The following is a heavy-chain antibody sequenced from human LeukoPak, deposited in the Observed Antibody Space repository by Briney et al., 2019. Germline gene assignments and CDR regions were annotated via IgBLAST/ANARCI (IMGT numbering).Heavy chain of an antibody. Sequence: GGSLRLSCAASGFAFSSFSMTWVRQAPGKGLEWVSSIIVSGTTYYADSVKGRFTISRDNAKNSLDLQMNSLRAEDTAVYYCAGGGRWLQLDYWGQGTLVTVSS. D-gene: IGHD5-24*01. CDR2: IIVSGTT. CDR3: AGGGRWLQLDY. CDR1: GFAFSSFS. V-gene: IGHV3-23*01. J-gene: IGHJ4*02.